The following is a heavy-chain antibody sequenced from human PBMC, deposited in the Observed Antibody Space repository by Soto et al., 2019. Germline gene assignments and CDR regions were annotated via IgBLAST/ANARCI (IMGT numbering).Heavy chain of an antibody. CDR2: INHSGST. CDR1: GGSFSGYY. Sequence: QVQLQQWGAGLLKPSETLSLTCAVYGGSFSGYYWSWIRQPPGKGLEWIGEINHSGSTNYNPSLKSRVTISVDTSKNQFSLKLSSVTAADTAVYYCASALLSSTAAAGTSSDYWGQGTLVTVSS. CDR3: ASALLSSTAAAGTSSDY. D-gene: IGHD6-13*01. V-gene: IGHV4-34*01. J-gene: IGHJ4*02.